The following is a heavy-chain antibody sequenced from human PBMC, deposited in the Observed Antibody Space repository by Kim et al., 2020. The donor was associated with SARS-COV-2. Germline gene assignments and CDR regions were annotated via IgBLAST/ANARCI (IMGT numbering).Heavy chain of an antibody. V-gene: IGHV3-30*02. J-gene: IGHJ4*02. CDR3: AKNFIGYYGSGSPDY. D-gene: IGHD3-10*01. Sequence: VKGRFTISRENSKNTLYLQMNSLGAEDTAVYYCAKNFIGYYGSGSPDYWGQGTLVTVSS.